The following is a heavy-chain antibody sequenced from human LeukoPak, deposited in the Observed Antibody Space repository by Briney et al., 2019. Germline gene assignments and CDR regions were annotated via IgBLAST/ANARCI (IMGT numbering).Heavy chain of an antibody. D-gene: IGHD4-23*01. CDR2: IYHSGST. CDR1: GYSISSGYY. CDR3: ARCAGKGPARKFDP. J-gene: IGHJ5*02. V-gene: IGHV4-38-2*01. Sequence: SETLSLTCAVSGYSISSGYYWGWIRQPPGKGLEWIGSIYHSGSTYYNPSLKSRVTISVDTSKNQFSLKLSSVTAADTAVYYCARCAGKGPARKFDPWGQGTLVTVSS.